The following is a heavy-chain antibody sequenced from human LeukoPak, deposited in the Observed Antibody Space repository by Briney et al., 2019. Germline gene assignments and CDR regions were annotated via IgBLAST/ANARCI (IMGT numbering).Heavy chain of an antibody. CDR3: ARAGGDTSGYYPN. CDR2: ISYDGSNK. D-gene: IGHD3-22*01. CDR1: GFTFSSYA. V-gene: IGHV3-30-3*01. Sequence: QPGGSLRLSCAASGFTFSSYAMHWVRQAPGKGLEWVAVISYDGSNKYYAGSVKGRFTISRDNSKNTLYLQMNSLRAEDTAVYYCARAGGDTSGYYPNWGQGTLVTVSS. J-gene: IGHJ4*02.